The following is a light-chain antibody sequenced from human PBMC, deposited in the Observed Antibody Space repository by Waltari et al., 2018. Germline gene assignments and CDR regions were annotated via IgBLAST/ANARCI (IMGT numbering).Light chain of an antibody. CDR3: QTWDRRTVV. V-gene: IGLV3-1*01. J-gene: IGLJ2*01. CDR2: RDF. Sequence: YELTQPPSVSVSSGQTATISCSGDKLGDKNVYWYHQKPGQSPVLVIYRDFKRPSRIPERFSGSNSGSTATLTISGTRPMDEAEYFCQTWDRRTVVFGGGTRLTVL. CDR1: KLGDKN.